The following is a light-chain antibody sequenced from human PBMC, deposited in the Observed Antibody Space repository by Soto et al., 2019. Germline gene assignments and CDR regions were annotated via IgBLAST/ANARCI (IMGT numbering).Light chain of an antibody. V-gene: IGLV2-8*01. CDR1: SSDVGGYNF. J-gene: IGLJ1*01. CDR3: SSYAGTNNRHRFV. Sequence: QSALTQPPSASGSLGQSVTVSCTGTSSDVGGYNFVSWYQQHPGKAPKLMIYEVFKRPSGVPDRFSGSKSGNTASLTVSGLQAEYEADYYGSSYAGTNNRHRFVFGTGTKLTVL. CDR2: EVF.